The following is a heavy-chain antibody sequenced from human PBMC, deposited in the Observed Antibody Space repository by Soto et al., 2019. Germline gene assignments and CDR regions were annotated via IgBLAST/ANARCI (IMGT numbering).Heavy chain of an antibody. CDR1: GGDFRNYA. CDR2: FIPMSGTP. V-gene: IGHV1-69*06. Sequence: QVQLVQSGSEVKRPGSSVKVSCKASGGDFRNYALTWVRQAPGQGLEWMGGFIPMSGTPKYAQKFQGRVTITADTSTTTAYMELTSLRYDDTAVYYCASSYGTSWYGDYWGHGTLVTVS. CDR3: ASSYGTSWYGDY. J-gene: IGHJ4*01. D-gene: IGHD6-13*01.